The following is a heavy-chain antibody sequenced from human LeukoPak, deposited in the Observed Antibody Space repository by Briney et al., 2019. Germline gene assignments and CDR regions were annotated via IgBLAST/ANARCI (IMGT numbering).Heavy chain of an antibody. V-gene: IGHV3-53*01. D-gene: IGHD2-2*01. CDR1: GFTVSTYY. Sequence: PGGSLRLSCAASGFTVSTYYMTWVRQAPGKGLECVSVIYSGGSTYYADSVKGRFTVSRDNSKNTLYLQMNSLRAEDTAMYYCARGLGYCTSTTCLLPFDYWGQGTLVSFSS. CDR3: ARGLGYCTSTTCLLPFDY. CDR2: IYSGGST. J-gene: IGHJ4*02.